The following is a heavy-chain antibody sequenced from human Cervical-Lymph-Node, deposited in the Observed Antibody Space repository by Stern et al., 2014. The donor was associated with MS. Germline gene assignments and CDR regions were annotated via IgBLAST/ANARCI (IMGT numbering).Heavy chain of an antibody. Sequence: VQLGQSGAEVKKPGESLKISCKGSGYSFTTYWIGWVRQMPGKGLEWMGIIYPDDSDTRYSPSFQGQVTLSANKSISTTYLQWRSLKTSDAAVYYCARRIAGGMDAWGQGTTVTVSS. CDR1: GYSFTTYW. D-gene: IGHD1-26*01. CDR2: IYPDDSDT. V-gene: IGHV5-51*01. CDR3: ARRIAGGMDA. J-gene: IGHJ6*02.